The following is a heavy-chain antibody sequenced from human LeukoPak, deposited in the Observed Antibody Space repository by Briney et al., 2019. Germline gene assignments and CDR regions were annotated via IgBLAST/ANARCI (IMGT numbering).Heavy chain of an antibody. D-gene: IGHD3-10*01. J-gene: IGHJ6*02. CDR1: GGSISSYY. V-gene: IGHV4-59*01. Sequence: SETLSLTCTVSGGSISSYYWSWIRQPPGKGLEWIGYIYYSGSTNYNPSLKSTISVDTSKNQFSLKLSSVTAADTAVYYCAKDIYGSGSYYGNGLDVWGRGTTVTVSS. CDR2: IYYSGST. CDR3: AKDIYGSGSYYGNGLDV.